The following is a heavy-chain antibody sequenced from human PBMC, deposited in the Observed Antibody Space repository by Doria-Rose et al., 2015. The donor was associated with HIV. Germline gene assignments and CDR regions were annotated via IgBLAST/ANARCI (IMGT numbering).Heavy chain of an antibody. J-gene: IGHJ4*02. CDR2: IFSDDER. D-gene: IGHD6-13*01. Sequence: QITLKESGPVLVKPTETLTLTCTVSGVSLSSPGMGVSWIRQPPGKALEWLANIFSDDERSYKTSLKSRLTISRCTSKSQVVLTMPDMDRVDTATYYCARIKSSRWYHKYYVDFWGQGTLVIVSA. V-gene: IGHV2-26*01. CDR1: GVSLSSPGMG. CDR3: ARIKSSRWYHKYYVDF.